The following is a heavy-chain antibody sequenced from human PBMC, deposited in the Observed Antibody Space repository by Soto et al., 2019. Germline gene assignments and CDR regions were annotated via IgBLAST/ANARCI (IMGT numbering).Heavy chain of an antibody. Sequence: QVQLQESGPGLVKPSGTLSLTCAVSSGSISSSNWWSWVRQPPGKGLEWIGEIYHSGSTNYNPSRKSRVTISVDKAKYQFALKLSSVTAAVTAVYDCAMSGYCSSTRGCGSTYSYYYYMDVWGKGTTVTVSS. J-gene: IGHJ6*03. CDR3: AMSGYCSSTRGCGSTYSYYYYMDV. CDR1: SGSISSSNW. D-gene: IGHD2-2*01. CDR2: IYHSGST. V-gene: IGHV4-4*02.